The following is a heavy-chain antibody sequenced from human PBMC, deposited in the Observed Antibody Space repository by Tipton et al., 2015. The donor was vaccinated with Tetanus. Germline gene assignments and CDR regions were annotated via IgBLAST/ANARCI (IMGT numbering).Heavy chain of an antibody. Sequence: SLRLSCAASGFTFNGYGMHWVRQAPGKGLEWLALVWYDGSRQYYADSVKGRITISRDNSKNRVGLQMNNLRAEDTAVYYCAREGSLAWLGPAAAGGQGALVAVPP. V-gene: IGHV3-33*01. CDR1: GFTFNGYG. J-gene: IGHJ4*01. D-gene: IGHD3-3*01. CDR3: AREGSLAWLGPAAA. CDR2: VWYDGSRQ.